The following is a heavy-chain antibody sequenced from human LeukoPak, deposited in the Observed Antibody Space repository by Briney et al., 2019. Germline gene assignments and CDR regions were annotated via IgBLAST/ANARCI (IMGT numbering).Heavy chain of an antibody. Sequence: SETLSLTCAVYGGSFSGYYWSWIRQPPGKGLEWIGEVNHSGSTNYNPSLKSRVTISVDTSKNQFSLKLSSVTAADTAVYYCARGAMVRGVIINYWGQGTLVTVSS. V-gene: IGHV4-34*01. CDR2: VNHSGST. CDR1: GGSFSGYY. J-gene: IGHJ4*02. D-gene: IGHD3-10*01. CDR3: ARGAMVRGVIINY.